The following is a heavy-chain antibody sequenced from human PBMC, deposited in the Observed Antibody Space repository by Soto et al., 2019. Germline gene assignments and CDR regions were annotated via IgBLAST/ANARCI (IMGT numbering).Heavy chain of an antibody. D-gene: IGHD3-22*01. Sequence: SETLSLTCSISGGSISSGGYYWSWIRQNPGRGLEWIGYVHFSGSTYYNPSLNGRVIISVDTSQNQFSLYLNSVTAADTAMYYCARDGRGYLFDYWGQGTLVTVSS. V-gene: IGHV4-31*03. CDR2: VHFSGST. CDR1: GGSISSGGYY. CDR3: ARDGRGYLFDY. J-gene: IGHJ4*02.